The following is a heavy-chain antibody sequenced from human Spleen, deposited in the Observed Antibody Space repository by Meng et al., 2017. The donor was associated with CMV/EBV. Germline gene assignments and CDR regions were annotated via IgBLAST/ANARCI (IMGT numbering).Heavy chain of an antibody. CDR1: GFIFSTYA. J-gene: IGHJ4*02. Sequence: GESLKISCAASGFIFSTYAMTWVRQAPGKGLEWVSAIGGSGDTIYYADSVKGRFTISRDNSKKTLYLQMNSLRAEDTAVYYCAKNWGVAAAGTGRLDYWGQGTLVTVSS. D-gene: IGHD6-13*01. CDR3: AKNWGVAAAGTGRLDY. CDR2: IGGSGDTI. V-gene: IGHV3-23*01.